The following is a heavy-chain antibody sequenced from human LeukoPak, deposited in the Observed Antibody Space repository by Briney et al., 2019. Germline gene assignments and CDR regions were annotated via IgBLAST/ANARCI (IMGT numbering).Heavy chain of an antibody. CDR1: GGSISSYY. J-gene: IGHJ6*03. CDR2: IYYSGST. V-gene: IGHV4-59*01. CDR3: ARSVEGYCSGGSCYYYSYYMDV. D-gene: IGHD2-15*01. Sequence: PSETLSLTCTVSGGSISSYYWSWIRQPPGKGLEWIGYIYYSGSTNYNPSLKSRVTISVDTSKNQFSLKLNSVTAADTAVFYCARSVEGYCSGGSCYYYSYYMDVWGKGTTVTVSS.